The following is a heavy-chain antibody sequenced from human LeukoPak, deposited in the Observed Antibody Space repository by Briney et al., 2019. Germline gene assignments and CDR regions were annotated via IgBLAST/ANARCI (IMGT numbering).Heavy chain of an antibody. CDR3: ARSDWFDP. J-gene: IGHJ5*02. CDR1: GFTFDDYA. Sequence: PGRSLRLSCAASGFTFDDYAMHWVRQAPGKGLEWVSGIKGDGSVTVYADSVKGRFTISRDNAKNTLYLQMNSLRVEDTAVYYCARSDWFDPWGQGTLVTVSS. D-gene: IGHD3-3*01. V-gene: IGHV3-9*01. CDR2: IKGDGSVT.